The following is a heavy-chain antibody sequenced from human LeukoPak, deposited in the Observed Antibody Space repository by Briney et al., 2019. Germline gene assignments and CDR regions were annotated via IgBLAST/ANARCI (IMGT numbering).Heavy chain of an antibody. CDR3: AKLKAATRWFDP. Sequence: NPSETLSLTCTVSGGSISSSNYYWGWIRQPPGKGLECIGSIYYSGNTYYNPSLKSRVTVSVDTSKNQFSLKLSSVTAADTAVYYCAKLKAATRWFDPWGQGTLVTVSS. V-gene: IGHV4-39*01. J-gene: IGHJ5*02. D-gene: IGHD2-15*01. CDR2: IYYSGNT. CDR1: GGSISSSNYY.